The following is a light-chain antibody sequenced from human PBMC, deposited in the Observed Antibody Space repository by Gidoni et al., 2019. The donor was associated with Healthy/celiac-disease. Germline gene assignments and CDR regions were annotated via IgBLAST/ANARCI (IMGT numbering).Light chain of an antibody. Sequence: DIQMTQSPSSLSASEGDRVTITCRASQSISSYLNWYQQKPGKAPKLLIYAASSLQSWVPSRFSGSGSGTDFPLTISSLRPEEFATYYCQQSYSTPLTFGQXTKVEIK. CDR1: QSISSY. V-gene: IGKV1-39*01. J-gene: IGKJ1*01. CDR2: AAS. CDR3: QQSYSTPLT.